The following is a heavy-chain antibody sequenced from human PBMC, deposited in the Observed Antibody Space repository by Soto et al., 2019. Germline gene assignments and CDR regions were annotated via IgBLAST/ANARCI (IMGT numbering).Heavy chain of an antibody. V-gene: IGHV3-30-3*01. Sequence: AGGSLRLSCAVSGFTLSSYAMHWVRQAPGKGLEWVAVISYDGSNKYYADSVKGRFTISRDNSKNTLYLQMNSLRAEDTAVYYCAGDLTIVVVTTGGMDVWGQGTTVTVSS. CDR1: GFTLSSYA. CDR3: AGDLTIVVVTTGGMDV. J-gene: IGHJ6*02. D-gene: IGHD3-22*01. CDR2: ISYDGSNK.